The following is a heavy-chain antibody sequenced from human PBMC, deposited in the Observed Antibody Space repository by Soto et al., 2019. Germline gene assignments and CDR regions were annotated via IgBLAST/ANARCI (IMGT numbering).Heavy chain of an antibody. CDR3: ASQGSYYRPYFDY. V-gene: IGHV4-34*01. J-gene: IGHJ4*02. D-gene: IGHD1-26*01. Sequence: SETLSLTCAVYGGSFSGYYWTWIRQPPGTGLEWIGEINHSGSTNYNPSLKSRVTISVDTSKNQFSLKLTSVTAADSAVYYCASQGSYYRPYFDYWGQGTLVTVSS. CDR2: INHSGST. CDR1: GGSFSGYY.